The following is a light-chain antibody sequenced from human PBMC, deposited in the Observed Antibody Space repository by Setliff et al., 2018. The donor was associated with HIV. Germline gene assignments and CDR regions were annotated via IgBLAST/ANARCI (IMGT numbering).Light chain of an antibody. J-gene: IGLJ1*01. V-gene: IGLV2-14*01. CDR1: SSDVGGHNY. CDR2: EVS. CDR3: SSYTSSSTPYV. Sequence: QSVLTQPASVSGSPGQSITISCTGTSSDVGGHNYVSWYQQHPGKAPKLIIYEVSYRPSGVSNRFSGPKSGNTASLTISGLQAEDEADYYCSSYTSSSTPYVFGTGTKVTVL.